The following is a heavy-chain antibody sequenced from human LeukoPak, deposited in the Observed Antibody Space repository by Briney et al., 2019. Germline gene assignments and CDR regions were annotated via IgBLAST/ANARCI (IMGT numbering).Heavy chain of an antibody. CDR2: INPNSGAT. CDR3: ARTVDSYGYGSSFRDY. V-gene: IGHV1-2*02. J-gene: IGHJ4*02. Sequence: ASVKVSCYASGYTFTGYYIHWVRQAPGQGLEWMGWINPNSGATNYAQKFLGRVTMTSDTTISTASFDLSSLKSDAPAVHYCARTVDSYGYGSSFRDYWGEGTLVTVSS. D-gene: IGHD5-18*01. CDR1: GYTFTGYY.